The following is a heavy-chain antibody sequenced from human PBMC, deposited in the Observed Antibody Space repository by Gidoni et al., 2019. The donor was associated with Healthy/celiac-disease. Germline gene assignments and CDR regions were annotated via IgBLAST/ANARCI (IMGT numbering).Heavy chain of an antibody. CDR3: ARVYYDSSEFDY. J-gene: IGHJ4*02. V-gene: IGHV1-3*01. CDR1: GYTFTSYA. D-gene: IGHD3-22*01. Sequence: QVQLVQSGAAVKKPGASVKVSCKASGYTFTSYAMHWVRQAPGQRLEWKGRINAGNGNTKYSQKFQGRVTITRDTSASTAYMELSSLRSEETAVYYCARVYYDSSEFDYWGQGTLVTVSS. CDR2: INAGNGNT.